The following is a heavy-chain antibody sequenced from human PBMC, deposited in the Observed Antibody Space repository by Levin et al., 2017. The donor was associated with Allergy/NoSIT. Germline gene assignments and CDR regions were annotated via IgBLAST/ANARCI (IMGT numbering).Heavy chain of an antibody. Sequence: ASVKVSCTASGFTFSSFGFSWVRQAPGQGLEWMGWISAYNGKTNYAQKFQGRVTMTTDTSTSTAYMELRSLRSDDTAVYYCARDPARLWFGQIDAFDIWGQGTMVTVSS. D-gene: IGHD3-10*01. CDR2: ISAYNGKT. CDR3: ARDPARLWFGQIDAFDI. J-gene: IGHJ3*02. CDR1: GFTFSSFG. V-gene: IGHV1-18*01.